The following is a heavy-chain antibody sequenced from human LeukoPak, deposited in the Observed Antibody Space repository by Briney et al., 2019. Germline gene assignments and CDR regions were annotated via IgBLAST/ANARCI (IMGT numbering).Heavy chain of an antibody. D-gene: IGHD4-17*01. Sequence: AIXXVRQAPGQRLEWMGWINAGNGNTKYSQRFQGRVTTARDTSASTAYMELSSLRSEDTAVYYCAREGRYGDYVDFWGQGTLVTVSS. CDR2: INAGNGNT. CDR3: AREGRYGDYVDF. CDR1: A. J-gene: IGHJ4*02. V-gene: IGHV1-3*01.